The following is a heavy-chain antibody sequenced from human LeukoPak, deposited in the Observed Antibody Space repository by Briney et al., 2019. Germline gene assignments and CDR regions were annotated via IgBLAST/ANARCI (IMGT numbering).Heavy chain of an antibody. Sequence: PGKSLSLSCAASGFTFSSYGMHWVRQAPGKGLEWEAVIWYDGSKNSYADSLKRRFTIYIDNSNNTLYPQLNSLIAAHAAVYYSAEGPVGGSYCDYWGQGTLVTVSS. CDR2: IWYDGSKN. CDR3: AEGPVGGSYCDY. CDR1: GFTFSSYG. D-gene: IGHD1-26*01. J-gene: IGHJ4*02. V-gene: IGHV3-33*03.